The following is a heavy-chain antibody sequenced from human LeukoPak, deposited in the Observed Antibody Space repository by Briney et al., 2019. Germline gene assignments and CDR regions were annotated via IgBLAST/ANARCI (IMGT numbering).Heavy chain of an antibody. CDR2: INPNSGGT. CDR1: GYTFTGYY. V-gene: IGHV1-2*02. D-gene: IGHD3-9*01. Sequence: ASVKVSCKASGYTFTGYYMHWVRQAPGQGLEWMGWINPNSGGTNYAQKFQGRVTMTRDTSISTAYMELSRLRSDDTAVYYCANSYYDILTGYYLTLAYWGQGALVTVSS. CDR3: ANSYYDILTGYYLTLAY. J-gene: IGHJ4*02.